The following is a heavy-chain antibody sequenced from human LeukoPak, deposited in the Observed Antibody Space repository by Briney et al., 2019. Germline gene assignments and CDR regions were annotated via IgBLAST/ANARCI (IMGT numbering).Heavy chain of an antibody. CDR1: GGSISSYY. CDR2: IHYSGST. J-gene: IGHJ4*02. V-gene: IGHV4-59*01. Sequence: SETLSLTCTVSGGSISSYYWSWIRQPPGKGLEWIGYIHYSGSTNYNPSLKSRVTISVDTSKNQFSLKLSSVTAADTAVYYCARAGYCSSTSCPRRGKYYFDYWGQGTLVTVSS. D-gene: IGHD2-2*01. CDR3: ARAGYCSSTSCPRRGKYYFDY.